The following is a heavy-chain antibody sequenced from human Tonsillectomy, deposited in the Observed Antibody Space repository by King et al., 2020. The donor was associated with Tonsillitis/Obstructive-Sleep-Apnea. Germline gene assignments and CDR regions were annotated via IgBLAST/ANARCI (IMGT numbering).Heavy chain of an antibody. J-gene: IGHJ5*02. CDR3: ARERGAYYYGSGTSSLRLKRSSGINWFDP. CDR1: GGSFSGYY. D-gene: IGHD3-10*01. V-gene: IGHV4-34*01. Sequence: QVQLQQWGAGLLKPSETLSLTCAVYGGSFSGYYWGWIRQPPGKGLEWIGEINHSGSTNYNPSLKSRVTISVDTSKNQFSLKLSSVTAADTAVYYCARERGAYYYGSGTSSLRLKRSSGINWFDPWGQGTLVTVSS. CDR2: INHSGST.